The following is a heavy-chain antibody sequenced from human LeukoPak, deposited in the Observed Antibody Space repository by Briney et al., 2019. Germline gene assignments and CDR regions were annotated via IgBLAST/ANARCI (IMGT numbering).Heavy chain of an antibody. CDR1: GFAFSDYY. V-gene: IGHV3-11*04. Sequence: GGSLRLSCAASGFAFSDYYMSWIRQAPGKGLEWVSYISSSGSTIYYADSVKGRFTISRDNAKNSLYLQMNSLRAEDTVVYYCARELDSSSWDYWGQGTLVTVSS. D-gene: IGHD6-13*01. CDR3: ARELDSSSWDY. J-gene: IGHJ4*02. CDR2: ISSSGSTI.